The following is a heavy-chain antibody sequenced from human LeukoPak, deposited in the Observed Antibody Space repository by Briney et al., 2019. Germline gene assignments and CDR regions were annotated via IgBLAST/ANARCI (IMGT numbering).Heavy chain of an antibody. CDR1: GYTFTGYY. CDR3: ARSDLIYYDSSGYYPIDY. J-gene: IGHJ4*02. Sequence: ASVKVSCKSSGYTFTGYYMHWVRQAPGQGLEWMGWINPNSGGTNYAQKFQGRVTMTRDTSISTAYMELSRLRSDDTAVYYWARSDLIYYDSSGYYPIDYWGQGTLVTVSS. D-gene: IGHD3-22*01. CDR2: INPNSGGT. V-gene: IGHV1-2*02.